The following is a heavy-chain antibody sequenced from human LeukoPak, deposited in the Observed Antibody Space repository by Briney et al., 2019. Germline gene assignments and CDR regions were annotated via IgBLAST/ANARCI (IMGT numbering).Heavy chain of an antibody. CDR2: ISAYNGNT. Sequence: ASVKVSCKASGYTFTSYGISWVRQAPGQGLEWMGWISAYNGNTNYAQKLQGRVTMTTDTSTSTAYMELRSLRSDDTAVYYCARDPSEEVVGYDSSGYYPYWGQGTLVTVSS. CDR3: ARDPSEEVVGYDSSGYYPY. CDR1: GYTFTSYG. V-gene: IGHV1-18*01. D-gene: IGHD3-22*01. J-gene: IGHJ4*02.